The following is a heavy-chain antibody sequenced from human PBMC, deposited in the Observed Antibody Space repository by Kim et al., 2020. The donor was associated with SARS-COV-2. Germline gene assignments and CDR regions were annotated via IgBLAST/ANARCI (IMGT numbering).Heavy chain of an antibody. CDR2: IIPIFGTA. D-gene: IGHD3-10*01. CDR3: ARVPAPYYYGSGPGGNDY. J-gene: IGHJ4*02. V-gene: IGHV1-69*13. CDR1: GGTFSSYA. Sequence: SVKVSCKASGGTFSSYAISWVRQAPGQGLEWMGGIIPIFGTANYAQKFQGRVTITADESTSTAYMELSSLRSEDTAVYYCARVPAPYYYGSGPGGNDYWGQGTLVTVSS.